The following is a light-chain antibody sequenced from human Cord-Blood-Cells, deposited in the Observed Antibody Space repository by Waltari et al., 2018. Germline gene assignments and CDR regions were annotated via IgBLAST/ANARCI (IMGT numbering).Light chain of an antibody. CDR1: SGSIASNS. V-gene: IGLV6-57*01. CDR2: EDN. CDR3: QSYDSSNHVV. J-gene: IGLJ2*01. Sequence: NFMLTQPHSVSESPGKTLTISCTRSSGSIASNSVQWYQPRPGSSPTTVIYEDNQRPSGVPDRFSGSIDSSSNSASLTISGLKTEDEADYYCQSYDSSNHVVFGGGTKLTVL.